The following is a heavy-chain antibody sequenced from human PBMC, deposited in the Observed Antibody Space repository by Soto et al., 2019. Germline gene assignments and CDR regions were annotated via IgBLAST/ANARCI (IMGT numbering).Heavy chain of an antibody. CDR2: IDYSGST. CDR3: ARAENDMGDDAFDI. J-gene: IGHJ3*02. Sequence: QVQLQESGPGLVKPSQTLSLTCTVSGGSISSGDYYWSWIRQPPGKGLEWIGYIDYSGSTYYNPSLKSRVTTSVETSKNQFSLKLSSVTAADTAVYYCARAENDMGDDAFDIWGQGTMVTVSS. V-gene: IGHV4-30-4*01. CDR1: GGSISSGDYY.